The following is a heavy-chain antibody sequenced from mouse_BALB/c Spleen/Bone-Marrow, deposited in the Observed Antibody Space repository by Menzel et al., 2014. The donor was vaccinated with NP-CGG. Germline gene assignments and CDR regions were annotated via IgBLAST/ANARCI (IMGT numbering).Heavy chain of an antibody. CDR3: ARGRDYDVCSY. CDR2: IDPYDSET. Sequence: QVQLQQSGAERVRPGASVKLSCKASGYTFTSYWMNWVKQRPEQGLEWIGRIDPYDSETHYNQKFRDKAILTVDKSSSTAYRQLSSLTSEDSAVYYCARGRDYDVCSYWGQWTLGTVSA. CDR1: GYTFTSYW. V-gene: IGHV1-52*01. J-gene: IGHJ3*01. D-gene: IGHD2-4*01.